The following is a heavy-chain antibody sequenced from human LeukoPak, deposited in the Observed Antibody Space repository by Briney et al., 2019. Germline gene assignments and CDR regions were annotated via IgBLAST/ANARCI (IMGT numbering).Heavy chain of an antibody. CDR3: ARVHSLGSSWYGYYFDY. J-gene: IGHJ4*02. CDR1: GGSFDSKY. Sequence: SETLSLTCSVSGGSFDSKYWSWIRQPPGKGLEWIGSIYYSGSTYYNPSLKSRVTISVDTSKNQFSLKLSSVTAADTAVYYCARVHSLGSSWYGYYFDYWGQGTLVTVSS. V-gene: IGHV4-39*07. CDR2: IYYSGST. D-gene: IGHD6-13*01.